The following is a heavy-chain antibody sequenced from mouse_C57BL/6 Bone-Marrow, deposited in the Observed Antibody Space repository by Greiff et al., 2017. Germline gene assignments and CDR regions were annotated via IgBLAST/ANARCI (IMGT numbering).Heavy chain of an antibody. CDR3: ASRGYSQDDFDY. V-gene: IGHV1-39*01. D-gene: IGHD2-12*01. CDR1: GYSFTDYN. Sequence: VQLKQSGPELVKPGASVKISCKASGYSFTDYNMNWVKQSNGKSLEWIGVITPNYGTTSYNQKVKGKATLTVDQASSTAYMQLNILTSEDSAVYYGASRGYSQDDFDYWGQGTTLTVSS. CDR2: ITPNYGTT. J-gene: IGHJ2*01.